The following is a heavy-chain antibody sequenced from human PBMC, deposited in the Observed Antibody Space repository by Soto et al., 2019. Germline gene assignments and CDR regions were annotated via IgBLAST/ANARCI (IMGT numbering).Heavy chain of an antibody. CDR2: FDPEDGET. Sequence: ASVKVSCKVSGYTLTELSMHWVRQAPGKGREWMGGFDPEDGETIYAQKFQGRVTMTEDTSTDTAYMELSSLRSEDTAVYYCATASPLGYDGIWFDPWGQGTLVTVSS. J-gene: IGHJ5*02. D-gene: IGHD7-27*01. CDR3: ATASPLGYDGIWFDP. CDR1: GYTLTELS. V-gene: IGHV1-24*01.